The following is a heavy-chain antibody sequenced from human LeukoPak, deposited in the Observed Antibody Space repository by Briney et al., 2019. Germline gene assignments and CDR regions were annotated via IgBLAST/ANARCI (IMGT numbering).Heavy chain of an antibody. Sequence: GASVKVSCKASGYTFTSYGISWVRQAPGQGLEWMGWISAYNGNTNYAQKLQGRVTMTTDTSTSTAYMELRSLRSDDTAVYYCARVPYSNYVRYYYGMDVWGQGTTVTVSS. CDR1: GYTFTSYG. D-gene: IGHD4-11*01. J-gene: IGHJ6*02. CDR2: ISAYNGNT. CDR3: ARVPYSNYVRYYYGMDV. V-gene: IGHV1-18*01.